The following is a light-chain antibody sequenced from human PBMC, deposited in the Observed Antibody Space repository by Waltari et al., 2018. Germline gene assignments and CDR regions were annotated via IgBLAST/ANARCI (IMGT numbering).Light chain of an antibody. Sequence: DIQMTQSPSSLSASVGDRVTITCRTSQSISTSLNWYQQKPGRAPKLLIYGAASLQIGVPARISGSGSGTDFTLTISSLRREDYATYYCQQSYSASSPTFGPGTKVDAK. CDR3: QQSYSASSPT. CDR2: GAA. J-gene: IGKJ3*01. V-gene: IGKV1-39*01. CDR1: QSISTS.